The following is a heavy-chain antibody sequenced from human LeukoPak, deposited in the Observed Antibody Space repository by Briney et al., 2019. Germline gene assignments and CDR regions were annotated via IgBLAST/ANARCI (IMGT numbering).Heavy chain of an antibody. D-gene: IGHD3-9*01. V-gene: IGHV3-7*01. CDR1: GFTFSGFA. J-gene: IGHJ5*02. CDR3: ARVTVRYFDWLPRSHNWFDP. Sequence: GGSLRLSCAASGFTFSGFAMSWIRQAPGKGLEWVANIKPDGSEKYYVDSVKGRFTISRDNAKKSLYLQMNSLRAEDTAVYYCARVTVRYFDWLPRSHNWFDPWGQGTLVTVSS. CDR2: IKPDGSEK.